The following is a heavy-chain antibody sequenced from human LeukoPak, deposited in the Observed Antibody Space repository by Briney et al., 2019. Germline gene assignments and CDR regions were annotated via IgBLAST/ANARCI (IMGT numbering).Heavy chain of an antibody. Sequence: GGSLRLSCVASGFTFSAYWMHWVRQAPGKGLEWVAFIRYDGSIKYYADSVKGRFTISRDNSRSTLYLEMNSLRAEDTAVYYCAKDSAGTGDFWGQGTLVTVSS. V-gene: IGHV3-30*02. CDR1: GFTFSAYW. CDR2: IRYDGSIK. J-gene: IGHJ4*02. D-gene: IGHD6-13*01. CDR3: AKDSAGTGDF.